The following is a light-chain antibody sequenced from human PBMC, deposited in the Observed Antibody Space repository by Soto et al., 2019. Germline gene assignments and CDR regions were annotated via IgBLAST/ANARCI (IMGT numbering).Light chain of an antibody. CDR1: SSDVGGYNY. CDR3: SPYTSSSTV. J-gene: IGLJ1*01. V-gene: IGLV2-14*01. CDR2: DVS. Sequence: QSALTQPASVSGSPGQSITISCTGTSSDVGGYNYVSWYQQHPGKAPKLMIYDVSNRPSGVSNRFSGSKSGNTASLTISGLQAEDEADYYCSPYTSSSTVFRTGTKVTVL.